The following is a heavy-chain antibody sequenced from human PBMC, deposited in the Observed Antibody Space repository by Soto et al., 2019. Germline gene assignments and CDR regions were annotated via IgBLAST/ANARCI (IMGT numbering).Heavy chain of an antibody. D-gene: IGHD6-6*01. J-gene: IGHJ6*02. CDR2: IYYSGST. Sequence: SETLSLTCTVSGGSISSSSYYWGWIRQPPGKGLEWIGSIYYSGSTYYNPSLKSRVTISVDTSKNQFSLKLSSVTAADTAVYYCARLTKQLGGDYYGMDVWGQGTTVTVSS. CDR1: GGSISSSSYY. CDR3: ARLTKQLGGDYYGMDV. V-gene: IGHV4-39*01.